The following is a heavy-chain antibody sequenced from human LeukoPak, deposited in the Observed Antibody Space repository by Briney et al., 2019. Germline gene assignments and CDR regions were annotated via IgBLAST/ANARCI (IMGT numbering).Heavy chain of an antibody. Sequence: SETLSLTCTVSGGSINSGGYYWGWIRQPPGKGLEWIGSIYYSGSTYYNPSLKSRVTISVDTSKNQFSLKLSSVTAADTAVYYCARHRSFSYFYFDYWGQGTLVTVSS. J-gene: IGHJ4*02. D-gene: IGHD2/OR15-2a*01. CDR3: ARHRSFSYFYFDY. CDR1: GGSINSGGYY. V-gene: IGHV4-39*01. CDR2: IYYSGST.